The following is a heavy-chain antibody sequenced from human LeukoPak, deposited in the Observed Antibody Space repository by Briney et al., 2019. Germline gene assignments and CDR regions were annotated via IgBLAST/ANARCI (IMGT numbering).Heavy chain of an antibody. Sequence: GGSLRLSCTVSGFTVSDNSMSWVRQAPGKGLEWVSFIYYDDRTHYSDSVKGRFTISRDNSKNTLYLQMNSLRAEDTAVYYCARRAGAYSHPYDYWGQGTLVTVSS. J-gene: IGHJ4*02. V-gene: IGHV3-53*01. CDR2: IYYDDRT. D-gene: IGHD4/OR15-4a*01. CDR3: ARRAGAYSHPYDY. CDR1: GFTVSDNS.